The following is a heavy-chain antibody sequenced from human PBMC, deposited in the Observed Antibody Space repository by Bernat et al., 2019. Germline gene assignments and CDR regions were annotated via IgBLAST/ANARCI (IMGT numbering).Heavy chain of an antibody. CDR3: ARVSLYGAPTSGMDV. D-gene: IGHD4-17*01. V-gene: IGHV3-33*01. Sequence: QVQLVESGGGVVQPGRSLRLSCEASKFTFSSYGMHWVCQAPGKGLEWVAVIWYDGSNENYADSVKGRFTISRDNSKNTLFLQMNSLRAEDTAVYYCARVSLYGAPTSGMDVWGQGTTVTVSS. CDR1: KFTFSSYG. CDR2: IWYDGSNE. J-gene: IGHJ6*02.